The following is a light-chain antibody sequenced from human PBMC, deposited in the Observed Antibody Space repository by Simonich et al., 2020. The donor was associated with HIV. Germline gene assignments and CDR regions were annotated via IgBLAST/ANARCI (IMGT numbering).Light chain of an antibody. J-gene: IGLJ3*02. CDR1: SLPEQY. CDR2: EDS. Sequence: SYELTQPPSVSLSPGQTARITCSGDSLPEQYAYWYQQKSGQAPLLVIYEDSKRPSGIPERFSGSSSGTMATLTISGAQVEDEADYYCYSTDSSGLHRVFGGGTKLTVL. CDR3: YSTDSSGLHRV. V-gene: IGLV3-10*01.